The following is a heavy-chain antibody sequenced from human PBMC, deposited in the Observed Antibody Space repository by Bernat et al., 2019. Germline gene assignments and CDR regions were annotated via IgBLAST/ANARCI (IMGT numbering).Heavy chain of an antibody. CDR1: GFTVSSNY. CDR2: IYYSGST. Sequence: VQLVETGGGLIQPGGSLRLSCAASGFTVSSNYMSWVRQAPGKGLEWIGSIYYSGSTYYNPSLKSRVTISVDTSKNQFSLKLSSVTAADTAVYYCVRAPLSGYRHDAFDIWGQGTMVTVSS. J-gene: IGHJ3*02. V-gene: IGHV4-59*05. D-gene: IGHD3-22*01. CDR3: VRAPLSGYRHDAFDI.